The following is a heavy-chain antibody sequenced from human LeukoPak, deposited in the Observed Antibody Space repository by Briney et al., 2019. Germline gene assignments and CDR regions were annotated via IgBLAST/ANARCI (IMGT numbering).Heavy chain of an antibody. D-gene: IGHD4-17*01. CDR1: GGSFSGYY. J-gene: IGHJ3*02. Sequence: SETLSLTCAVYGGSFSGYYWSWLRQPPGKGLEWIGEINHSGSTNYNPSLKSRVTISVDTSKNQFSLKLSSVTAADTAVYYCARDDYGDYWPNAFDIWGQGTMVTVSS. CDR2: INHSGST. V-gene: IGHV4-34*01. CDR3: ARDDYGDYWPNAFDI.